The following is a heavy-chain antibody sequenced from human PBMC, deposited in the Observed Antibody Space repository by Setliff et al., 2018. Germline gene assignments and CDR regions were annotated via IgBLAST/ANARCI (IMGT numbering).Heavy chain of an antibody. CDR3: ARTGTYRYFDY. CDR1: GASLSSGTYY. CDR2: IYYRGDT. Sequence: SETLSLTYTVSGASLSSGTYYWGWIRQPPGKGLEWIGRIYYRGDTYYNASLKGRLTISVDTAQNQFSLRLTSVTAADTAVYYCARTGTYRYFDYWGQGALVTVSS. J-gene: IGHJ4*02. V-gene: IGHV4-39*01. D-gene: IGHD1-1*01.